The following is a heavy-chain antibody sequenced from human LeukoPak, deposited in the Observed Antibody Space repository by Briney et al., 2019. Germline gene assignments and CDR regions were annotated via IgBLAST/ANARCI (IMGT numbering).Heavy chain of an antibody. CDR2: IIPIFGTA. J-gene: IGHJ6*03. CDR1: GGTFSSYA. CDR3: ARDLGWRWLPDSYYYYYMDV. Sequence: GASVQVSCKASGGTFSSYAISWVRQAPGQGLEWMGGIIPIFGTANYAQKFQGRVKITTDESTSTAYMELSSLRSEDTAVYYCARDLGWRWLPDSYYYYYMDVWGKGTTVTVSS. D-gene: IGHD5-24*01. V-gene: IGHV1-69*05.